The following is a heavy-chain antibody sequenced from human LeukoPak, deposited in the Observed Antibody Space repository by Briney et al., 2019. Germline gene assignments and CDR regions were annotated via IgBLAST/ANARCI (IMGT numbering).Heavy chain of an antibody. CDR1: GGSISSSHYY. CDR2: IYYSGST. Sequence: PSETLSLTCTVSGGSISSSHYYWGWIRQPPGKGLEWIGSIYYSGSTYYNPSLKSRVTISVDTSKNQFSLKLSSVTAADTAVYFCARGGVAVTGTQKTNWFDPWGQGTLVTVSS. D-gene: IGHD6-19*01. V-gene: IGHV4-39*07. J-gene: IGHJ5*02. CDR3: ARGGVAVTGTQKTNWFDP.